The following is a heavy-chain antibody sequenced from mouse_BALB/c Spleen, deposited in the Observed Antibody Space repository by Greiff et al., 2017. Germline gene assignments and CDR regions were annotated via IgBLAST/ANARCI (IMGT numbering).Heavy chain of an antibody. CDR2: IYPGGGYT. CDR1: GYTFTNYW. CDR3: ARGDVNYAFDY. D-gene: IGHD2-1*01. J-gene: IGHJ2*01. Sequence: QVQLQQSGAELVRPGTSVKISCKASGYTFTNYWLGWVKQRPGHGLEWIEDIYPGGGYTNYNDKFKGKATLTADTSSSTAYMQLSRLTSEVSAVYFCARGDVNYAFDYGGQGTTLTVSS. V-gene: IGHV1-63*02.